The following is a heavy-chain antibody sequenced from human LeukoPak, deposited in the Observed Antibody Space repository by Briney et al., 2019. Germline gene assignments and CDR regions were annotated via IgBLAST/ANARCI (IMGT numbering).Heavy chain of an antibody. D-gene: IGHD3-16*01. V-gene: IGHV3-23*01. CDR1: GFTFSSYP. J-gene: IGHJ4*02. CDR2: ISGSGGST. CDR3: AKGYYDYVWGSYYFDY. Sequence: QPGGSLRLSCAASGFTFSSYPMSWVRPAPGKGLEWVSAISGSGGSTYYADSVKGRFTISRDNSRDTLYLQMNSLRAEDTAVYYCAKGYYDYVWGSYYFDYWGQGTLVTVSS.